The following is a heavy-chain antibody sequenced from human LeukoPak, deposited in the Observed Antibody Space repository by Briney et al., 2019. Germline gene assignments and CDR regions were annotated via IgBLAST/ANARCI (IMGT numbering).Heavy chain of an antibody. CDR1: GGSISSSSHY. CDR3: AMIGAAVPHIDY. V-gene: IGHV4-39*07. Sequence: SETLSLICTVSGGSISSSSHYWGWIRQPPGKGLEWIGSIYYSGSTYYNPSLKTRVTISVDTSKNQFSLKLTSVTAADTAVYYCAMIGAAVPHIDYWGQGILVTVSS. D-gene: IGHD6-13*01. J-gene: IGHJ4*02. CDR2: IYYSGST.